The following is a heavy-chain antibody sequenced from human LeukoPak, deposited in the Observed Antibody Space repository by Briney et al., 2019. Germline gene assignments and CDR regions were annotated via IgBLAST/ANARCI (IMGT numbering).Heavy chain of an antibody. Sequence: SETLSLTCTVSGGSIISDNYYWSWIRQPAGKGLEWIGQIYISGNTNYNSSLKSRVTMSGDTSKNQFSLKLSSVTAADTAVYYCVRGGSKAAATFDYWGQGTLVTVSS. CDR2: IYISGNT. CDR1: GGSIISDNYY. D-gene: IGHD6-6*01. CDR3: VRGGSKAAATFDY. V-gene: IGHV4-61*09. J-gene: IGHJ4*02.